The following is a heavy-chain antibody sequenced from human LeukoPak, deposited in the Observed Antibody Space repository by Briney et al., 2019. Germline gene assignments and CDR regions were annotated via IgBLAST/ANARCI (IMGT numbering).Heavy chain of an antibody. J-gene: IGHJ4*02. CDR2: ISSSGSTI. D-gene: IGHD2-2*02. V-gene: IGHV3-48*03. CDR3: TKGSNTWPSLFDY. Sequence: GGSLRLSCAASGFTFSSYEMNWVRQAPGKGLEWVSYISSSGSTIYYADSVKGRFAISRDNNKNSLYLQMTSPRTEDTALYYCTKGSNTWPSLFDYWGQGTLVTVSS. CDR1: GFTFSSYE.